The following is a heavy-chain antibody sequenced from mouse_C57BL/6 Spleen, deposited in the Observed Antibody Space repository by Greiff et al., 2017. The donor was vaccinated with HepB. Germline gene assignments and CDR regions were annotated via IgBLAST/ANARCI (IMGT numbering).Heavy chain of an antibody. CDR1: GFTLSSYA. V-gene: IGHV5-4*03. Sequence: EVKVVESGGGLVKPGGSLKLSCAASGFTLSSYAMSWVRQTPEKRLEWVATISDGGSYTYYPDNVKGRFTISRDNAKNNLYLQMSHLKSEDTAMYYCASPDSSGYFYAMDYWGQGTSVTVSS. D-gene: IGHD3-2*02. J-gene: IGHJ4*01. CDR3: ASPDSSGYFYAMDY. CDR2: ISDGGSYT.